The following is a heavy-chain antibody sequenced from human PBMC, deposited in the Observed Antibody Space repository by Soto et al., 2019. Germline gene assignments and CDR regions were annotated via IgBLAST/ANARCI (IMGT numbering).Heavy chain of an antibody. V-gene: IGHV1-2*04. CDR1: GYTFTGYY. D-gene: IGHD3-10*01. CDR3: ARDGADGFGESLYYMDV. Sequence: ASVKVSCKASGYTFTGYYMHWVRQAPGQGLEWMGWINPNSGGTNYAQKFQGWVTMTRDTSISTAYMELSRLRSDDTAVYYCARDGADGFGESLYYMDVWGKGTTVTVSS. CDR2: INPNSGGT. J-gene: IGHJ6*03.